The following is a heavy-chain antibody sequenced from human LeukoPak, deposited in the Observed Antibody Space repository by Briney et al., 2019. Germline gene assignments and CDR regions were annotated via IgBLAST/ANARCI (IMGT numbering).Heavy chain of an antibody. CDR3: ARGREWGYYMVSQSKRCWFDP. V-gene: IGHV4-39*01. D-gene: IGHD3-3*01. Sequence: PSETLSLTCTVSGGSISSSSFYWGWIRQPPGEGLEWIGSIYYTGNTYYNPSLKSRVTISVDTSKNQFSLKLSSVTAADTAVYYCARGREWGYYMVSQSKRCWFDPWGQGTLVTVSS. CDR2: IYYTGNT. J-gene: IGHJ5*02. CDR1: GGSISSSSFY.